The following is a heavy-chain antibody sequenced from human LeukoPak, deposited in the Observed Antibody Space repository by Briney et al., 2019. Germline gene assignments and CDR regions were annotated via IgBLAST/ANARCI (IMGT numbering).Heavy chain of an antibody. CDR1: GFTFSSYE. CDR2: IKLDGTQK. J-gene: IGHJ4*02. Sequence: GGSLRLSGAASGFTFSSYEMNWVRQAPGRGLEWVANIKLDGTQKNYIQSVRGRFTISRDNARNFLYLQLSSLRAEDTAVYYCTRDFWTDYWGQGTLVTVSS. V-gene: IGHV3-7*01. D-gene: IGHD3/OR15-3a*01. CDR3: TRDFWTDY.